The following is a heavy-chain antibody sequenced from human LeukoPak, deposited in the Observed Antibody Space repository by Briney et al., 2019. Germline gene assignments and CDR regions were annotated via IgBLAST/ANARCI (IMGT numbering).Heavy chain of an antibody. V-gene: IGHV1-69*04. CDR2: IIPILGIA. CDR1: GGTFSSYA. D-gene: IGHD5-12*01. J-gene: IGHJ4*02. CDR3: ARESGKVATIMGYFDY. Sequence: ASAKVSCKASGGTFSSYAISWVRQAPGQGLEWMGRIIPILGIANYAQKFQGRVTITADKSTSTAYMELSSLRSEDTAVYYRARESGKVATIMGYFDYWGQGTLVTVSS.